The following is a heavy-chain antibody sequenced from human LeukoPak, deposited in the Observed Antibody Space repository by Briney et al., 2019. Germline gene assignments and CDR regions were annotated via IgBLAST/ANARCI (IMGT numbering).Heavy chain of an antibody. J-gene: IGHJ4*02. Sequence: ASVKVSCKASGGSFNAYAISWVRQAPGQGLEWMGGIIPISGTSNYAQKLQGRVTISTDESTSTAYMEVSSLRSEDTAIYYCARGLDASMETAYDYWGQGTLVTVSS. D-gene: IGHD5-18*01. V-gene: IGHV1-69*05. CDR3: ARGLDASMETAYDY. CDR1: GGSFNAYA. CDR2: IIPISGTS.